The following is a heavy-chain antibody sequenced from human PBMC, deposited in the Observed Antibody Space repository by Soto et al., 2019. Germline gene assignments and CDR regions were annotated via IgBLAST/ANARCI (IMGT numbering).Heavy chain of an antibody. CDR2: ISASGKST. V-gene: IGHV3-23*01. Sequence: GGSLRLSCAAFGFTFSNFALNWVRQAPGKGLEWVSTISASGKSTYYADSVRGRFTISRDNSGNMLFLQMNGLGADDAAVYYCAKDVAATLWGQGALVTVSS. CDR1: GFTFSNFA. D-gene: IGHD6-13*01. J-gene: IGHJ4*02. CDR3: AKDVAATL.